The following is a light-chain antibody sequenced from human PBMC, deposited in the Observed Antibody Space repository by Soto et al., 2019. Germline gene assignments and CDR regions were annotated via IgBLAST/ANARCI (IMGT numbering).Light chain of an antibody. V-gene: IGLV2-14*01. CDR3: TPFSANRVYL. CDR2: GVH. J-gene: IGLJ1*01. CDR1: SNDIGTYDY. Sequence: QSALTQPISVSGSPGQSIPISCTGNSNDIGTYDYVCWYQQHPGQAPRLLIHGVHNRSPGISGRFSASKSGLTASLTISVLQAEDEADYYCTPFSANRVYLFGPGTKLTVL.